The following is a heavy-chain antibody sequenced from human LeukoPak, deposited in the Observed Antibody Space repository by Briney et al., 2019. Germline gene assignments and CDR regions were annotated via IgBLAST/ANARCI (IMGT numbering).Heavy chain of an antibody. CDR2: TYYSGST. V-gene: IGHV4-59*01. Sequence: SETLSLTCTVSGGSISSYYWSWIRQPPGKGLEWIGYTYYSGSTNYNPSLKSRVTISVDTSKNQFSLKLSSVTAADTAVYYCARGVLMVYANWFDPWGQGTLVTVSS. CDR3: ARGVLMVYANWFDP. J-gene: IGHJ5*02. D-gene: IGHD2-8*01. CDR1: GGSISSYY.